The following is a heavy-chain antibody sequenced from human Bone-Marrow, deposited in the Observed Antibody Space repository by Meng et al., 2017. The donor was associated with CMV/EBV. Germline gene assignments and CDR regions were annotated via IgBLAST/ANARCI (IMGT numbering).Heavy chain of an antibody. CDR2: IYYSGST. J-gene: IGHJ5*02. CDR3: ARDRGSTSYNWFDP. V-gene: IGHV4-30-4*08. CDR1: GGSISSGDYY. Sequence: SETLSLTCTVSGGSISSGDYYWSWIRQPPGKGLEWIGYIYYSGSTYYNPSLKSRVTISVDTSKNQFSLKLSSVTAADTAVYYCARDRGSTSYNWFDPWGQGTLVTFSS. D-gene: IGHD2-2*01.